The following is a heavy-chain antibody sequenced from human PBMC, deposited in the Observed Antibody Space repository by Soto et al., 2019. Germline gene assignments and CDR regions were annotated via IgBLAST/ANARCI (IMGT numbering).Heavy chain of an antibody. V-gene: IGHV3-23*01. CDR1: GFTFSSYA. Sequence: GGSLRLSCAASGFTFSSYAMSWVRQAPGKGLEWVSAISGSGGSTYYADSVKGRFTISRDNSKNTLYLQMNSLRAEDTAVYYCAKGSMVVAARVPEFDYWGQGTLVTVSS. D-gene: IGHD2-15*01. CDR2: ISGSGGST. J-gene: IGHJ4*02. CDR3: AKGSMVVAARVPEFDY.